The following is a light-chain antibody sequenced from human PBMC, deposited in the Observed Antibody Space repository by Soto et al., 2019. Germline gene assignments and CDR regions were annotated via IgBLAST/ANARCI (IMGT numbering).Light chain of an antibody. Sequence: DIQMTQSPSTLSASVGDRVTITCRASQSISSWLAWYQQKPGKAPKLLIYDASSLESGVPSRFSGSGSGTEFTLTISSLQPDDFATYYCQQYKKWPRTVGQVNKGDSK. CDR1: QSISSW. CDR2: DAS. V-gene: IGKV1-5*01. J-gene: IGKJ1*01. CDR3: QQYKKWPRT.